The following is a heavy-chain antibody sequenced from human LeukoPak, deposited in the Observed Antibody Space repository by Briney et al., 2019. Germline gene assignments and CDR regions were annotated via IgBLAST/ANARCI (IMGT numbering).Heavy chain of an antibody. CDR2: INPNSGGT. D-gene: IGHD3-9*01. J-gene: IGHJ4*02. CDR3: ARETPYILTGYHALFDY. V-gene: IGHV1-2*02. CDR1: GYTFTGYY. Sequence: ASVKVSCKASGYTFTGYYMHWVRQAPGQGLEWMGWINPNSGGTNYAQKFQGRVTMTRDTSISTAYMELSRLRSDDTAVYYCARETPYILTGYHALFDYWGQGTLVTVSS.